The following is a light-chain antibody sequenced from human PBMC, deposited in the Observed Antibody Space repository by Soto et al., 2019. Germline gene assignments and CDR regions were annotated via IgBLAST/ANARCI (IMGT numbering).Light chain of an antibody. J-gene: IGLJ2*01. V-gene: IGLV2-14*01. CDR2: DVN. CDR1: SSDIGYYDY. CDR3: SSYTSIITVV. Sequence: QSVLTQPASVSGSPGQSITISCTGTSSDIGYYDYVSWYQHHPGKAPKLLIYDVNNRPSGVSDRFSGSKSGNTASLTISGLQTEDEADYYCSSYTSIITVVFGGGTKLTVL.